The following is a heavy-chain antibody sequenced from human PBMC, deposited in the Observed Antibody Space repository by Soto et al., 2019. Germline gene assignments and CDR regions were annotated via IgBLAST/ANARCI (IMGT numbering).Heavy chain of an antibody. D-gene: IGHD2-2*01. CDR1: GYSFTSYW. CDR3: ARDRTPIISSTSYRGRYYYYYDMDV. Sequence: PGESLKISCKGSGYSFTSYWIGWVRQMPGKGLEWMGIIYPGDSDTRYSPSFQGQVTISADKSISTAYLQWSSLKASDTAVYYCARDRTPIISSTSYRGRYYYYYDMDVWGQGTTVTVSS. V-gene: IGHV5-51*01. CDR2: IYPGDSDT. J-gene: IGHJ6*02.